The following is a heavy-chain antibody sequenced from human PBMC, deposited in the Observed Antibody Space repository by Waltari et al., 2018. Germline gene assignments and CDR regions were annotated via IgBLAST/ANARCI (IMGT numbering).Heavy chain of an antibody. CDR3: ARDPAFGAFDF. Sequence: EVQLLESGGGLVPPGGSLRLSCAASGFSFSVVWMAWVRQAPGKGLEWVAEINPDGSGEYYVDSVNGRFTISRDNTKNSLYLQMNSLRPDDTAVYFCARDPAFGAFDFWGQGTVVTVSS. V-gene: IGHV3-7*01. D-gene: IGHD3-10*01. J-gene: IGHJ3*01. CDR2: INPDGSGE. CDR1: GFSFSVVW.